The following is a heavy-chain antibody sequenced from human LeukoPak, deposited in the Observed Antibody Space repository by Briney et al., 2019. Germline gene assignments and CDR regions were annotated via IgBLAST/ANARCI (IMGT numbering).Heavy chain of an antibody. V-gene: IGHV3-7*01. CDR3: ARTDSGNLGYFDY. CDR1: GFTFNSNW. D-gene: IGHD1-26*01. CDR2: IKQDGSEK. J-gene: IGHJ4*02. Sequence: GGSLRLSRVASGFTFNSNWMSWVRQAPGKGLEWVANIKQDGSEKWYVDSVKGRFTISRDNAKNSLSLQMNSLRAEDTAVYYCARTDSGNLGYFDYWGQGTLVSVSS.